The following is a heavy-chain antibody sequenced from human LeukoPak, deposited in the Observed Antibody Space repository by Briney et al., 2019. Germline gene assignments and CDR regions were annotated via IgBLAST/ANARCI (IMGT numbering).Heavy chain of an antibody. CDR1: GFRFSSYA. V-gene: IGHV3-23*01. J-gene: IGHJ4*02. CDR2: ISGSGVST. D-gene: IGHD2-15*01. Sequence: PGGSLRLSCAASGFRFSSYAMSWVRQAPGKGLEWVSAISGSGVSTYYANPVKGRFTVSRDNSKNTLYLQMSSLRAEDTAVYYCAKVGGHCSGGSCPSYFDYWGQGTLVTVSS. CDR3: AKVGGHCSGGSCPSYFDY.